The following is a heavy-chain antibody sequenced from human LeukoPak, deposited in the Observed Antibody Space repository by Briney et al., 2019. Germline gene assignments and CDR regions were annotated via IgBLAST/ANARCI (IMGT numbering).Heavy chain of an antibody. J-gene: IGHJ6*04. CDR3: ARVLYSYAYVDV. CDR2: NQYSGST. CDR1: GGSISSYY. Sequence: PSETLSLTCTVSGGSISSYYWSWIRQPPGKGLEWIGYNQYSGSTNYNPSLKSRVTISIDTSKNQFSLKLSSVTAADTAVYCCARVLYSYAYVDVWGKGTTVTVSS. V-gene: IGHV4-59*01. D-gene: IGHD5-18*01.